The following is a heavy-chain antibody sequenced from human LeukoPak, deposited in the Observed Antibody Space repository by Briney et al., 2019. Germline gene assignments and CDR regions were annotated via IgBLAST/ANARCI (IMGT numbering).Heavy chain of an antibody. Sequence: GGSLRLSCAASGFTFSSYAMSWVRQSPGKGLEWVSAISGSGGSTYYADSVKGRFTISRDNSKNTLYLQMNSLRAKDTAVYYCAKGLDVVVVVEDYWGQGTLVTVSS. D-gene: IGHD2-15*01. V-gene: IGHV3-23*01. CDR3: AKGLDVVVVVEDY. CDR1: GFTFSSYA. CDR2: ISGSGGST. J-gene: IGHJ4*02.